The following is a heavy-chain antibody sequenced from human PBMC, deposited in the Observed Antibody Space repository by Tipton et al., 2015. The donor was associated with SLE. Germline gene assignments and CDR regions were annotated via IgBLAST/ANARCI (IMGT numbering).Heavy chain of an antibody. CDR2: IRYDGSNK. Sequence: SLRLSCAASGFTFSTYGIHWVRQAPGKGLEWVTFIRYDGSNKDYADSVKGRFTISRDNSKNTLYLQMNSLRAEDTAVYYCARAAEITIFGGTGGAFDIWGQGTMVTVSS. CDR1: GFTFSTYG. D-gene: IGHD3-3*01. J-gene: IGHJ3*02. CDR3: ARAAEITIFGGTGGAFDI. V-gene: IGHV3-33*08.